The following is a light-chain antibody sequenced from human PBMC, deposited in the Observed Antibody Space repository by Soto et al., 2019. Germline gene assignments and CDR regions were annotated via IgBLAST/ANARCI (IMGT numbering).Light chain of an antibody. V-gene: IGLV1-44*01. J-gene: IGLJ3*02. Sequence: QSVLTQPPSLSATPGQRVNISCSGSFSSIGDNAVNWYQQLPGAAPKLLIYLNDQRPSGVPDRFSGSKSGTSAFLAISGLQSEDEADYYCAAWDDSLNAWVFGGGTKVTVL. CDR2: LND. CDR3: AAWDDSLNAWV. CDR1: FSSIGDNA.